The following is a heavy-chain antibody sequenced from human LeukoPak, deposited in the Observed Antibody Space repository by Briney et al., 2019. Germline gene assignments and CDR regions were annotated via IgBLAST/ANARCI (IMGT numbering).Heavy chain of an antibody. J-gene: IGHJ4*02. Sequence: SETLSLTCAVYGGSFSGYYWSWIRQPPGTGLEWIGEINHSGSTNYNPSLKSRVTISVDTSKNQFSLKLSSVTAADTAVYYCARGPSTYYYDSSGYYDYWGQGTLVTVSS. CDR1: GGSFSGYY. CDR2: INHSGST. D-gene: IGHD3-22*01. CDR3: ARGPSTYYYDSSGYYDY. V-gene: IGHV4-34*01.